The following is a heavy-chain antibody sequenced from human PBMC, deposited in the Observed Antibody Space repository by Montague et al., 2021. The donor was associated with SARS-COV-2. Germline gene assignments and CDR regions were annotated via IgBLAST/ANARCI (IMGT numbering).Heavy chain of an antibody. CDR3: ASHGKTRIAMIAVVIGYFGY. D-gene: IGHD3-22*01. V-gene: IGHV4-39*01. CDR2: IYYSGST. CDR1: GGSISSSSYY. J-gene: IGHJ4*02. Sequence: SETLSLTCTVSGGSISSSSYYWGWIRQPPGKGLEWIGSIYYSGSTYYNPSLKSRVTISVDTSKNQFSLKLSSVTAADTAVYYCASHGKTRIAMIAVVIGYFGYWGQGTLVTVSS.